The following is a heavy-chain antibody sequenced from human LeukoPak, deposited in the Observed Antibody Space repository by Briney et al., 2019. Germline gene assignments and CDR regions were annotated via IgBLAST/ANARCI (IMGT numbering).Heavy chain of an antibody. Sequence: ASVKVSCKASGYTFTSYGIYWVRQAPGQGLEGMGWISADNGNTNYAQKLQGRVTMTTDTSTSTAYMELRRLRSDDTAVYYCARLGYGGNFFDYWGQGTLVTVSS. CDR1: GYTFTSYG. D-gene: IGHD4-23*01. CDR2: ISADNGNT. CDR3: ARLGYGGNFFDY. J-gene: IGHJ4*02. V-gene: IGHV1-18*01.